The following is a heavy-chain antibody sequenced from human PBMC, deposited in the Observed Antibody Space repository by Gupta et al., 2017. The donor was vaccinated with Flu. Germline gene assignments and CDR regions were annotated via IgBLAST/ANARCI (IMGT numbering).Heavy chain of an antibody. J-gene: IGHJ6*02. Sequence: QVPLVESGGGVVQPGGSLRLSCAVAGFPFSNYACYWVRQAPGKGLEWVSVISYDGVKKNYADSVKGRFTISRDNSKNTLYMQMNNLRTEDTAVYYCAKDRVRRSSGYGMDVWGQGTTVTVSS. CDR1: GFPFSNYA. CDR3: AKDRVRRSSGYGMDV. CDR2: ISYDGVKK. V-gene: IGHV3-30*18. D-gene: IGHD6-25*01.